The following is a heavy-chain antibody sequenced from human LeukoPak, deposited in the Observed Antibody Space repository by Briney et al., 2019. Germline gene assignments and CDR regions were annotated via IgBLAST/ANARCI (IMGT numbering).Heavy chain of an antibody. J-gene: IGHJ5*02. Sequence: SETPSLTCTVSGGSISSGDYYWSWIRQPPGKGLEWIGYIYYSGSTNYNPSLKSRVTISVDTSKNQFSLKLSSVTAADTAVYYCARDGYYYDSSGPNWFDPWGQGTLVTVSS. V-gene: IGHV4-61*08. CDR3: ARDGYYYDSSGPNWFDP. CDR2: IYYSGST. CDR1: GGSISSGDYY. D-gene: IGHD3-22*01.